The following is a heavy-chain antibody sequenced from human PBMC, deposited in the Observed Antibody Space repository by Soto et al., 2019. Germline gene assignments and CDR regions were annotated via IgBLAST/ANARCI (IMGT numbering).Heavy chain of an antibody. V-gene: IGHV1-8*01. Sequence: QVQLVQSGAEVKKPGASVKVSCKASGYTFTSYDINWVRQATGQGLEWMGWMNPNSGNTGYAQKSEGRVTMTRNTSIGTVYVVLSGRSSEDRVVYYCARAGTVIGVIYWGQGTLVTVSS. D-gene: IGHD2-21*01. CDR1: GYTFTSYD. J-gene: IGHJ4*02. CDR3: ARAGTVIGVIY. CDR2: MNPNSGNT.